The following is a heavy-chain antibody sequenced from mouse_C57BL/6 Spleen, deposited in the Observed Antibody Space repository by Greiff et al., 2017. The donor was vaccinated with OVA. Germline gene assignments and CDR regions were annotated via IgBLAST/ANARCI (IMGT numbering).Heavy chain of an antibody. CDR1: GFNIKNTY. CDR3: ARSYYSNTWFAY. Sequence: EVQLQQSVAELVRPGASVKLSCTASGFNIKNTYMHWVKQRPEQGLEWIGRIDPANGNTTYAPKFPGKATITADKAYNTAYLQLSSLTSEDTAIYYCARSYYSNTWFAYWGQGTLVTVSA. D-gene: IGHD2-5*01. J-gene: IGHJ3*01. CDR2: IDPANGNT. V-gene: IGHV14-3*01.